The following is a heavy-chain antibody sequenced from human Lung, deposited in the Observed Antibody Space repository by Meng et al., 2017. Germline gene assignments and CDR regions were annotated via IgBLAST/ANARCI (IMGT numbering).Heavy chain of an antibody. J-gene: IGHJ4*02. Sequence: GESLKISCAASGFMFSNSWMSWVRQAPGRGLEWVANIGQEGSEKYYVDSVKGRFTVSRDNARNSLYLQLSSLRAEDTAVYYCARLEFGGYDRTFDHWGRGSRVTVSS. CDR3: ARLEFGGYDRTFDH. CDR1: GFMFSNSW. V-gene: IGHV3-7*01. CDR2: IGQEGSEK. D-gene: IGHD5-12*01.